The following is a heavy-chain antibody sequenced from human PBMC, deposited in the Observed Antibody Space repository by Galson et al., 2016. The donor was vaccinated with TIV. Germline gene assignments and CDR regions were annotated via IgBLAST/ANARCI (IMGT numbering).Heavy chain of an antibody. Sequence: SVKVSCKASGYNFIGYYMHWVRQAPGQGLEWMGWIIPNSGGTNYAQKFQGRVTITRDKSMRTAYMELSGLRSDDMAVYYCARGVAVAGYFDYWGQGTLVTVSS. CDR3: ARGVAVAGYFDY. D-gene: IGHD6-19*01. CDR1: GYNFIGYY. V-gene: IGHV1-2*02. CDR2: IIPNSGGT. J-gene: IGHJ4*02.